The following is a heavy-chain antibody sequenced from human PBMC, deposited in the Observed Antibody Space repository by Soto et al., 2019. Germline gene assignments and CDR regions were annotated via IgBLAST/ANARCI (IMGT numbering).Heavy chain of an antibody. CDR1: GFTFSSYA. CDR2: ISGSGTNT. V-gene: IGHV3-23*01. CDR3: AKDLRYCSSTTCYTYFDY. Sequence: GGSLRLSCAASGFTFSSYAMSWVRQAPGKGLEWVSDISGSGTNTYYADSVKGRFTISRDNSKNTLYLQMNSLRAEDTAVYYCAKDLRYCSSTTCYTYFDYWGQGTLVTVSS. D-gene: IGHD2-2*02. J-gene: IGHJ4*02.